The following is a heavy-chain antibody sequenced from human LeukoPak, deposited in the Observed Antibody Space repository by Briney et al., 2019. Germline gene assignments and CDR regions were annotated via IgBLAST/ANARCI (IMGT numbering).Heavy chain of an antibody. CDR2: IKSKPEAGPT. CDR3: TWPHTYYDILTGYQRQDY. Sequence: GSLRLSSPASAVTLSNACTSCVRHAPAHPLERVGRIKSKPEAGPTDYALPVIVRFAILRDDRKNSLDLQMNSLKTDDTAVYYCTWPHTYYDILTGYQRQDYWGQGTLVTVSS. D-gene: IGHD3-9*01. V-gene: IGHV3-15*01. J-gene: IGHJ4*02. CDR1: AVTLSNAC.